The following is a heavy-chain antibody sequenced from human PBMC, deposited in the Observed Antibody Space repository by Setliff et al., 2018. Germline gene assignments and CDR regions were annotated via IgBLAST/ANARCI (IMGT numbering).Heavy chain of an antibody. D-gene: IGHD1-1*01. CDR1: GGSISSYY. V-gene: IGHV4-4*08. CDR3: ARGGGRIRQLGATGVHTFDI. J-gene: IGHJ3*02. Sequence: SETLSLTCTVSGGSISSYYWSWIRQPPGKGLEWIGYIYTRGSANYNPSLQSRVIISVDTAKKQFSLKLNSVTAADTAIYYCARGGGRIRQLGATGVHTFDIWGQGTVVTVSS. CDR2: IYTRGSA.